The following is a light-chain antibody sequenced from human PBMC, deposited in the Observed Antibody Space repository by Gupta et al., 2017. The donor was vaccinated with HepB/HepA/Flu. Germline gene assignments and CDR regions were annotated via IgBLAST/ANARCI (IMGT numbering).Light chain of an antibody. CDR2: YDN. CDR1: DIEDKN. Sequence: SYVLTQPPSVSVAPGTTATISCAGNDIEDKNVHWYQQKPALAPVLVIYYDNVRPSGIPERFSGSNSRSAATLTINRVEAGDEADYYCQVWDSGSDLVVFGGGTKLTVL. CDR3: QVWDSGSDLVV. J-gene: IGLJ3*02. V-gene: IGLV3-21*01.